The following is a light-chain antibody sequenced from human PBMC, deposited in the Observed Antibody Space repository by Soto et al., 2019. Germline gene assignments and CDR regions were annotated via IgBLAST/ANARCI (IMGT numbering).Light chain of an antibody. CDR3: LLYYGGAQPVV. CDR1: TGAVTSGHY. Sequence: QAVVTQEPSLTVSPGGTVTLTCASSTGAVTSGHYPNWFQQKPGQAPRALIYSTNKKHSWTPARVSGSLLGGKAALTLSGVQPEDEAEYCCLLYYGGAQPVVFGGGTKVTVL. CDR2: STN. V-gene: IGLV7-43*01. J-gene: IGLJ2*01.